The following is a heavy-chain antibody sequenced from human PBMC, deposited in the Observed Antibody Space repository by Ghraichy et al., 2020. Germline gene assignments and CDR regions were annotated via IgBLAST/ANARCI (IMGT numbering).Heavy chain of an antibody. CDR3: ARGGTVAAYECFGMDV. CDR1: GFSISNYV. Sequence: GGSLRLSCAASGFSISNYVMHWVRQAPGKGLEYVSGIRSNGGSTYSGNTVKDRFTVFRDNAKDTLYLQLSSLSNEDMGVYFCARGGTVAAYECFGMDVWGLGTTVTVS. D-gene: IGHD6-19*01. V-gene: IGHV3-64*01. J-gene: IGHJ6*02. CDR2: IRSNGGST.